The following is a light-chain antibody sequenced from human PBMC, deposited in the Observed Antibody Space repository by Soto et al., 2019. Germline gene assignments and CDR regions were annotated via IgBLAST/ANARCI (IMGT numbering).Light chain of an antibody. V-gene: IGLV2-14*01. J-gene: IGLJ1*01. CDR2: EVS. CDR1: SSDVGSYDY. CDR3: SSYTNNSPYV. Sequence: QSALIQPPSVSGSPGQSVTISCTGASSDVGSYDYVSWYQQHPGKAPKLMIFEVSNRPSGISIRFSGSKSGNTSSLTISGLQTEDEADYYCSSYTNNSPYVFGTGTKLTVL.